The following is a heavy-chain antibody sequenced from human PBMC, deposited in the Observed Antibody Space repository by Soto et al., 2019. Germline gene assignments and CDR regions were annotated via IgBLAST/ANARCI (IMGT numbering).Heavy chain of an antibody. D-gene: IGHD3-3*01. Sequence: QVQLHESGPGLVKASQTLSLTCTVSGGFVSGSGYYWSWIRQHPGKGLEWIGYSDCSGSSYYNPSLKSRLSISVDTSKNQFSLNLTSVTAADTAIYYCARVQRFCPARWGQGTLVTVSS. V-gene: IGHV4-31*03. CDR3: ARVQRFCPAR. CDR1: GGFVSGSGYY. CDR2: SDCSGSS. J-gene: IGHJ4*02.